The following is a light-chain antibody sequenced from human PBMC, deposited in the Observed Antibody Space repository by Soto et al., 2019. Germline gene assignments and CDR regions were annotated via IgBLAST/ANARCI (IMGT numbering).Light chain of an antibody. J-gene: IGLJ2*01. CDR1: SSDVGSYNL. V-gene: IGLV2-23*01. CDR3: CSYAGGSTLV. Sequence: QSAPTQPASVSGSPGQSITISCTGTSSDVGSYNLVSWYQQHPGKAPKLVIYEGDKWPSGVSNRFSGSKSGNTASLTISGLQAEDEADYYCCSYAGGSTLVFGGGTKLTVL. CDR2: EGD.